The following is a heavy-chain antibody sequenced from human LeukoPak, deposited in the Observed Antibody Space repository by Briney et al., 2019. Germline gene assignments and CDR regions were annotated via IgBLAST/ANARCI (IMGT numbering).Heavy chain of an antibody. Sequence: ASVNVSCKASGYTFTTYGISWVRQAPGQGLEWMGWISAYNGNTNYAQKLQGRVTMTSDTSTKTAYMEPRSLRSNDTAVYYCASGYCSAGTCYGLLDFWGRGTLVIVSS. CDR1: GYTFTTYG. D-gene: IGHD2-15*01. CDR2: ISAYNGNT. CDR3: ASGYCSAGTCYGLLDF. J-gene: IGHJ4*02. V-gene: IGHV1-18*01.